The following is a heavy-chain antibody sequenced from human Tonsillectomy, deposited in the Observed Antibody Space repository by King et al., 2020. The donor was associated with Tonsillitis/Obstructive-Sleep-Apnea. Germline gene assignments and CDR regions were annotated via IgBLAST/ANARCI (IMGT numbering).Heavy chain of an antibody. J-gene: IGHJ4*02. CDR1: GFTFSSYE. Sequence: VQLVESGGGLVQPGGSLRLSCAASGFTFSSYEMNWVRQAPGKGLEWVSYISSSGSTIYYADSVKGRFTISRDNAKNSLYLQMNSLRAEDTAVYYCAGELLWVALDYWGQGTLATVSS. CDR2: ISSSGSTI. D-gene: IGHD2-2*01. V-gene: IGHV3-48*03. CDR3: AGELLWVALDY.